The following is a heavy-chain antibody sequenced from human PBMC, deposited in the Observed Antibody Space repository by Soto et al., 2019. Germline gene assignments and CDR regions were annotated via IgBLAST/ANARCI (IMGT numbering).Heavy chain of an antibody. J-gene: IGHJ6*02. CDR3: ARNGTYSSSLSQYSGMDV. CDR2: IVPMLGTP. V-gene: IGHV1-69*13. Sequence: SVKVSCQASGGTFDNFIMNWVRQTPGRGLEWMGGIVPMLGTPTYAEKFKGRVTISATGSTSTMYMEVTSLRSEDTAIYYCARNGTYSSSLSQYSGMDVWGQGTTVTVSS. D-gene: IGHD1-26*01. CDR1: GGTFDNFI.